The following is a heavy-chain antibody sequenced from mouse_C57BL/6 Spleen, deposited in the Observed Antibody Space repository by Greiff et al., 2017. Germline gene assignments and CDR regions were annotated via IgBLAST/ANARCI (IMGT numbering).Heavy chain of an antibody. V-gene: IGHV1-82*01. CDR3: ARYYYGSSGGDY. J-gene: IGHJ2*01. D-gene: IGHD1-1*01. Sequence: VQLQQSGPELVKPGASVKISCKASGYAFSSSWMNWVKQRPGKGLEWIGRIYPGDGDTNYNGKFKGKATLTADTASSTAYRQLSSLTSEDSAVYCCARYYYGSSGGDYWGQGTTLTVSS. CDR2: IYPGDGDT. CDR1: GYAFSSSW.